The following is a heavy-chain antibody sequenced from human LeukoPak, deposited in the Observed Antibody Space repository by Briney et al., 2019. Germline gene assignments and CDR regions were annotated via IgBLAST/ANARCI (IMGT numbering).Heavy chain of an antibody. Sequence: ASAKVSCKASGNTFTRYYMHWVRQAPGQGPEWMGIINPSGGSTSYAQKFQARVTMTRDTSTSTVYMELSSLRFEDTAVYYCARGGDGYDQIDYWGQGTLVTVSS. J-gene: IGHJ4*02. V-gene: IGHV1-46*01. CDR3: ARGGDGYDQIDY. CDR2: INPSGGST. D-gene: IGHD5-24*01. CDR1: GNTFTRYY.